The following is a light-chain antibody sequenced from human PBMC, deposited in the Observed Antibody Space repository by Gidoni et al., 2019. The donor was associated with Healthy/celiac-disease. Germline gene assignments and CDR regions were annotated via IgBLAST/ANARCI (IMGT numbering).Light chain of an antibody. CDR3: QSYDSSLSGFYV. V-gene: IGLV1-40*01. Sequence: QSVLTQPPSVSGAPGQRLTIACTGSSSNIGAGYDVHWYHQLPGTAPKLLIYGNSNRPSGGPDRFSGSKSGASASLAITGLQAEDEADYYCQSYDSSLSGFYVFGTGTKVTVL. CDR1: SSNIGAGYD. J-gene: IGLJ1*01. CDR2: GNS.